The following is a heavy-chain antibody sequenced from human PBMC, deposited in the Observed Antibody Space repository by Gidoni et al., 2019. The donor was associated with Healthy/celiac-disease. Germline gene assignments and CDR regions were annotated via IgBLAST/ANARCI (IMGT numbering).Heavy chain of an antibody. CDR3: ARGRTKCSGGSCYSWWFDP. J-gene: IGHJ5*02. D-gene: IGHD2-15*01. Sequence: VQLVQSGAEVKKPGVSVKVSCKASGYTFTSYDIHWVRQATGHGLGWMGWMNPNSGNTGYAQKFQGRVTMTRNTSISTAYMELSSLRSEDTAVYYCARGRTKCSGGSCYSWWFDPWGQGTLVTVSS. CDR2: MNPNSGNT. CDR1: GYTFTSYD. V-gene: IGHV1-8*01.